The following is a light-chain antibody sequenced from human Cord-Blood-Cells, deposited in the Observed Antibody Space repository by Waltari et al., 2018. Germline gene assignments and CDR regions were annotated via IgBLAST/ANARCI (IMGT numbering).Light chain of an antibody. J-gene: IGLJ3*02. CDR3: AAWDDSLNGWV. V-gene: IGLV1-44*01. CDR1: SSNIGSNT. CDR2: SNK. Sequence: QSVLTQPPSASGTPGQRVTISCSGSSSNIGSNTVNWYQPLPGTAPILLVCSNKQRPSGVPDRVSGSKSGTSASLAISGLQSEDEADYYCAAWDDSLNGWVFGGGTKLTVL.